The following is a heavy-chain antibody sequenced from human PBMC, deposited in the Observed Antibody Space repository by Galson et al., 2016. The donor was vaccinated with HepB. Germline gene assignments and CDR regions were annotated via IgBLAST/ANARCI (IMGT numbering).Heavy chain of an antibody. J-gene: IGHJ4*02. CDR2: IKYDGTEQ. V-gene: IGHV3-7*01. CDR3: ARRNLLDD. CDR1: GFGFGVFW. D-gene: IGHD1-7*01. Sequence: SLRLSCAGSGFGFGVFWMNWVRQAPGKGLEWVANIKYDGTEQNYADSVKGRFTISRDNAKNSVDLQMFRLRADDTAVYYCARRNLLDDWGQGALVTVSS.